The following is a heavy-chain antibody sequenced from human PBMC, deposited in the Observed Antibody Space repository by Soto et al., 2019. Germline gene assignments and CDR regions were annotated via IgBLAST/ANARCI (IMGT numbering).Heavy chain of an antibody. J-gene: IGHJ4*02. CDR3: ASSNDGAHITAAVH. V-gene: IGHV4-30-2*01. CDR1: GGSISSGGYS. CDR2: IYHSGST. Sequence: SETLSLTCAVSGGSISSGGYSWSWFRQPPGKGLEWIGYIYHSGSTYYNPSLKSRVTISVDRSKNQFSLKLSSVTAADTAVYYCASSNDGAHITAAVHWRQATLVT. D-gene: IGHD6-13*01.